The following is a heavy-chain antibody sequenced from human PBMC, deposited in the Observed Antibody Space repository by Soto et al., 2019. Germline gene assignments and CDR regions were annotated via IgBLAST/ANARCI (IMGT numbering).Heavy chain of an antibody. CDR2: IVVGSGNT. D-gene: IGHD6-13*01. V-gene: IGHV1-58*01. Sequence: SVKVSCTASGFTFTSSAVQWVRQARGQRLEWIGWIVVGSGNTNYAQKFQERVTITRDMSTSTAYMELSSLRSEDTAVYYCAADLGAAGTFDYWGQGTLVTVSS. CDR1: GFTFTSSA. J-gene: IGHJ4*02. CDR3: AADLGAAGTFDY.